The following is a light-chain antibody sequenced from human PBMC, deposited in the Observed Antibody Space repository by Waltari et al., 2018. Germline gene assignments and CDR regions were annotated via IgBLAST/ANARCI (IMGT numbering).Light chain of an antibody. Sequence: EIVLTPSPGTLSLSPGEKATPSCRASQSVSRTLAWYQKKPGQAPRLLIYDASSSAAGIPDRFSGSGSETDFSLTISRLEPEDFAVYYCQKYGTLPATFGQGTKVEIK. CDR1: QSVSRT. V-gene: IGKV3-20*01. J-gene: IGKJ1*01. CDR2: DAS. CDR3: QKYGTLPAT.